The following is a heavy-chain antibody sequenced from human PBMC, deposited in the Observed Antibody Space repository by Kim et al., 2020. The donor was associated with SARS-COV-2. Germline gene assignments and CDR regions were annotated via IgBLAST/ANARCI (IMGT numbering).Heavy chain of an antibody. CDR3: ARAYGSGSYLTSNTQEPLYGYYYYGMDV. CDR2: IYSGGST. J-gene: IGHJ6*02. CDR1: GFTVSSNY. V-gene: IGHV3-53*01. D-gene: IGHD3-10*01. Sequence: GGSLRLSCAASGFTVSSNYMSWVRQAPGKGLEWVSVIYSGGSTYYADSVKGRFTISRDNSKNTLYLQMNSLRAEDTAVYYCARAYGSGSYLTSNTQEPLYGYYYYGMDVWGQGTTVTVSS.